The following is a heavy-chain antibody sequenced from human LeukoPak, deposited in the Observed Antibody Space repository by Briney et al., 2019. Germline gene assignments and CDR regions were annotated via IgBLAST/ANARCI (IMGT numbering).Heavy chain of an antibody. V-gene: IGHV3-7*01. J-gene: IGHJ3*02. CDR3: ARDSYSSGWYGWAFDI. Sequence: GGSLRLSCAASGFTFSSYWMSWVRQAPGKGLEWVANIKQDGSEKYYVDSVKGRFTISRDNAKNSLYLQMNSLRAEDTAVYYCARDSYSSGWYGWAFDIWGQGIMVTVSS. CDR1: GFTFSSYW. CDR2: IKQDGSEK. D-gene: IGHD6-19*01.